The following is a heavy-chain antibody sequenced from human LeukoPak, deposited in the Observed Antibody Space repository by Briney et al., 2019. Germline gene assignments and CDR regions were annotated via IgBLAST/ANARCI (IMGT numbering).Heavy chain of an antibody. CDR3: ARGLYFDY. CDR1: GGSFSGYY. CDR2: INHSGST. Sequence: PSETLSLTCAVYGGSFSGYYWSWIRQPLGKGLEWIGEINHSGSTNYNPSLKSRVTISVDTSKNQFSLKLSSVTAADTAVYYCARGLYFDYWGQGTLVTVFS. V-gene: IGHV4-34*01. J-gene: IGHJ4*02.